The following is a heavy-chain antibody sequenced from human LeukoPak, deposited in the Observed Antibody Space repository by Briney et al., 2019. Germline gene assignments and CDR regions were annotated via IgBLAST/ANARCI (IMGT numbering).Heavy chain of an antibody. CDR1: GYTFTSYG. CDR3: ARWENWNDRPGYYYYGMDV. CDR2: ISAYNGNT. J-gene: IGHJ6*02. V-gene: IGHV1-18*01. D-gene: IGHD1-1*01. Sequence: ASVKVSCKASGYTFTSYGISWVRQAPGQGLEWMGWISAYNGNTNYAQKIQGRVTMTTDTSTSTAYMELRSLRSDDTAVYYCARWENWNDRPGYYYYGMDVWGQGTTVTVSS.